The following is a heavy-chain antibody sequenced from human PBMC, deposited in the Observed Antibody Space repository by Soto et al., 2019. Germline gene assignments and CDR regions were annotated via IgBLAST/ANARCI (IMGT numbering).Heavy chain of an antibody. CDR3: ARASRDTMDRGVKYGMDV. CDR2: IIPIFGTA. V-gene: IGHV1-69*01. CDR1: GGTFSSYA. D-gene: IGHD3-10*01. J-gene: IGHJ6*02. Sequence: QVQLVQSGAEVKKPGSSVKVSCKASGGTFSSYAISWVRQAPGQGLEWMGGIIPIFGTAKYAQKFQGRITITADDSTRTAYMEVRSLGSEATAVYYCARASRDTMDRGVKYGMDVWGQRTTVHVAS.